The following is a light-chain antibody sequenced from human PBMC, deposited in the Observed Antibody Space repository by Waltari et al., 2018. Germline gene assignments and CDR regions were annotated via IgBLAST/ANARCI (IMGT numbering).Light chain of an antibody. J-gene: IGLJ3*02. CDR1: RSHIGSVY. V-gene: IGLV1-47*01. Sequence: QSVLPQPPSVSGSPGQEVTISCPGSRSHIGSVYIYWYQHSPGMAPKLLIFRNNQRPSGVPDRFSASKSDTSASLAISGRRSEDEADYYCAAWDDSLSGWLFGGGTKLTVL. CDR2: RNN. CDR3: AAWDDSLSGWL.